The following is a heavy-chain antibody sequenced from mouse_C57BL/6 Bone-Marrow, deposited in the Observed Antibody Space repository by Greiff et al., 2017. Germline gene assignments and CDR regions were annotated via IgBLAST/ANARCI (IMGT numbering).Heavy chain of an antibody. V-gene: IGHV5-17*01. J-gene: IGHJ4*01. CDR1: GFTFSDYG. D-gene: IGHD1-1*02. CDR3: ARMGGNNYCAMDD. Sequence: EVMLVESGGGLVKPGGSLKLSCAASGFTFSDYGMHWVRQAPEKGLEWVAYISSGSSNIYYADTVKGRFTISRDNAKNTLFLQMTSLRSEDAAMXYCARMGGNNYCAMDDWGKGTSVTVSS. CDR2: ISSGSSNI.